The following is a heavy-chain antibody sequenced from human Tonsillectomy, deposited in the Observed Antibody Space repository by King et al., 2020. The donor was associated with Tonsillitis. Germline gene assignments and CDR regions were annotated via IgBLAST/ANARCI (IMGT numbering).Heavy chain of an antibody. D-gene: IGHD3-22*01. Sequence: QLQESGPGLVKPSETLSLTCTVSGGSISSYYWSWIRQPPGKGLEWIGYIYYSGSTNYNPSLRSRVTISVDTSKNQLSLKLSSVTAADTAVYYCARAQITMMINWGQGTLVTVSP. CDR2: IYYSGST. CDR3: ARAQITMMIN. V-gene: IGHV4-59*01. CDR1: GGSISSYY. J-gene: IGHJ4*02.